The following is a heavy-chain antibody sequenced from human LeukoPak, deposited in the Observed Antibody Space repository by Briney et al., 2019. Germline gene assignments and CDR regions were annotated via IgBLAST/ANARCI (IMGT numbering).Heavy chain of an antibody. V-gene: IGHV3-48*03. CDR3: AIGGAYLGY. CDR1: GFTFSSYE. J-gene: IGHJ4*02. D-gene: IGHD4-23*01. CDR2: ISSSGSTI. Sequence: GGSLRLSCAASGFTFSSYEVNWVRQAPGKGLEWISYISSSGSTIYYADSVKGRFTISRDNAKNSLYLQMNSLRAEDTAVYYCAIGGAYLGYWGQGTLVTVSS.